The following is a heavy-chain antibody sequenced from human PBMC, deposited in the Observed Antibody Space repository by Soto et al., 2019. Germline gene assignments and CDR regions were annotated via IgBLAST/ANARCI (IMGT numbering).Heavy chain of an antibody. D-gene: IGHD4-4*01. CDR3: ASRDYNDAFDI. J-gene: IGHJ3*02. CDR1: GVSISTYY. Sequence: QVQLQESGPGLVKPSETLSLTCTVSGVSISTYYWTWIRQPPGKGLEWIGQVFYSGNTNYNPSLKSRVTISVEASRNQFSLRLSSVTAADTAMYYCASRDYNDAFDIWGQGTLVTVSS. CDR2: VFYSGNT. V-gene: IGHV4-59*01.